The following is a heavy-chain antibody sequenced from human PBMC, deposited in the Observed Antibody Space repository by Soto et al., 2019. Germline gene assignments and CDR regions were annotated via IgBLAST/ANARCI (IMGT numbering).Heavy chain of an antibody. Sequence: WTWFRQHPGKGLEWIGYIYYSGSTFYNPSLKSRVTISVDTSKNQFSLKLSSVTAADTALYYCARVKAVATTPYYYGMDVWGQGTTVTVSS. CDR3: ARVKAVATTPYYYGMDV. CDR2: IYYSGST. V-gene: IGHV4-31*02. J-gene: IGHJ6*02. D-gene: IGHD1-26*01.